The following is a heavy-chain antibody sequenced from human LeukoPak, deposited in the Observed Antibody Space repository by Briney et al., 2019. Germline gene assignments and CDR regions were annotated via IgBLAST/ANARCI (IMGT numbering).Heavy chain of an antibody. V-gene: IGHV3-48*04. D-gene: IGHD3-22*01. Sequence: GGSLRLSCAASGFIFSRSWMNWVRQAPGKGLEWVSYISSSGSTTHYADSVKGRFTIPRDNAKKSLYLQMNSLRAEDTAVYYCARDNYDSSGYYFDWGQGTLVTVSS. CDR3: ARDNYDSSGYYFD. CDR2: ISSSGSTT. CDR1: GFIFSRSW. J-gene: IGHJ4*02.